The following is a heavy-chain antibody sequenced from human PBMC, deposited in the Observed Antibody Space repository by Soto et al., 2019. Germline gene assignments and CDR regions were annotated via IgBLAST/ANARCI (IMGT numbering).Heavy chain of an antibody. CDR1: GGSISSSNW. Sequence: QVQLQESGPGLVKPSGTLSLTCAVSGGSISSSNWWSWVRQPPGKGLEWIGKIYPSGSTNYNPSMKSRVTIAVDKSKTQLSLKLSSVTAADPAVYYCARVYMVRGTIIRYFDYWGQGTLVTVSS. CDR2: IYPSGST. J-gene: IGHJ4*02. D-gene: IGHD3-10*01. V-gene: IGHV4-4*02. CDR3: ARVYMVRGTIIRYFDY.